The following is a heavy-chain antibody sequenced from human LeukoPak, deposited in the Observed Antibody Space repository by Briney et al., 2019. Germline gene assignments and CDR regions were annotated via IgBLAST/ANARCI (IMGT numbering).Heavy chain of an antibody. CDR3: AKDRYGSGNNYLDA. CDR2: MSYDGAKE. D-gene: IGHD3-10*01. J-gene: IGHJ4*02. Sequence: PGGSPRLSCAASGFSFSSYAMHWVRQAPAKGLEWVAFMSYDGAKEHYADSVKGRFTISRDNSMNTLYLQINSLGPEDTAVYYCAKDRYGSGNNYLDAWGQGTLVTVSS. CDR1: GFSFSSYA. V-gene: IGHV3-30*18.